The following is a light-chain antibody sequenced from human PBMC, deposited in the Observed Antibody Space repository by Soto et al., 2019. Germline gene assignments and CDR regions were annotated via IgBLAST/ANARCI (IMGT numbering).Light chain of an antibody. CDR3: QQYDNLP. V-gene: IGKV1-33*01. J-gene: IGKJ2*01. CDR2: DAS. Sequence: DIQMTQSPSSLSASVGDRVTIICQASQDINNYLNWYQQKPGKAPKFLIYDASNLETGVPSRFSGSGSGTDFTFTISSLQPEDIATYYCQQYDNLPFGQGTKLEIK. CDR1: QDINNY.